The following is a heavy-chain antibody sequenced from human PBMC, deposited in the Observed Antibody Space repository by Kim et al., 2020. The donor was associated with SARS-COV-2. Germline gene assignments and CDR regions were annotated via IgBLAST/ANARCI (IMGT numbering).Heavy chain of an antibody. D-gene: IGHD1-26*01. Sequence: GGSLRLSCAASGFSFNTYGMHWVRQSPGKGLEWVAVVSYDGSKKYYVDSVKGRFTISRDNSKNTLYLQMNSLRIEDTAVYYCAKSFSGSYFGYDYWGQGPRGTVS. J-gene: IGHJ4*02. CDR2: VSYDGSKK. CDR3: AKSFSGSYFGYDY. V-gene: IGHV3-30*18. CDR1: GFSFNTYG.